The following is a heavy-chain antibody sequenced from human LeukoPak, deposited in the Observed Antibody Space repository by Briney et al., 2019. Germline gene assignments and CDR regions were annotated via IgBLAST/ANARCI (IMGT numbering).Heavy chain of an antibody. CDR2: IDYSGKT. D-gene: IGHD2-2*02. J-gene: IGHJ4*02. CDR1: GASISDTGYF. V-gene: IGHV4-39*07. Sequence: ASETLSLTCTVSGASISDTGYFCGWIRQPPGKGLGWIGSIDYSGKTYYNPAFKSRVTMSVDTSKNQFSLKLSSVTAADTAVYYCARSWGRLGYCSSTSCYTFDYWGQGTLVTVSP. CDR3: ARSWGRLGYCSSTSCYTFDY.